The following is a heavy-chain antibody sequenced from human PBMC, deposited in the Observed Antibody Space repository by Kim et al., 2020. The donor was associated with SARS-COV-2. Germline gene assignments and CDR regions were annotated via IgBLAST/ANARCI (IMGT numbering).Heavy chain of an antibody. J-gene: IGHJ5*02. V-gene: IGHV3-66*02. Sequence: GSLRLSCVVSGLTVSDNYISWVRQAPGKGLEWVAVISSGGETYYADSLKGRFSISRDNSRNSVHLQMNRLRLEDTGVYHCAKDPGYGLGVDFDPWGQGVVVTVSS. CDR2: ISSGGET. CDR1: GLTVSDNY. D-gene: IGHD3-10*01. CDR3: AKDPGYGLGVDFDP.